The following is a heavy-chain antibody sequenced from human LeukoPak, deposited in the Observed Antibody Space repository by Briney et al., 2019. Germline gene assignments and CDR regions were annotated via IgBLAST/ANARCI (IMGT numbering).Heavy chain of an antibody. J-gene: IGHJ4*02. CDR2: IKRDGSDN. CDR1: GFTFSNYW. CDR3: ARARGAATSGFDY. Sequence: GGSLRLSCAASGFTFSNYWMSWVRQAPGKGLEWVANIKRDGSDNYYVGSVEGRFTISRDNAKNSLYLQMNSLRAEDTAVYYCARARGAATSGFDYWGQGTLVTVSS. D-gene: IGHD3-10*01. V-gene: IGHV3-7*01.